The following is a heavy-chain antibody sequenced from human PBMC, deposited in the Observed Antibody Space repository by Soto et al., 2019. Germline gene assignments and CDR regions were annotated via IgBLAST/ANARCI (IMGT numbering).Heavy chain of an antibody. CDR1: GYAFTDYG. CDR2: ISGYNGNS. Sequence: QVQLVQSGAEVKKPGASVKVSCKASGYAFTDYGIVWVRQAPGQGLEWMGRISGYNGNSNYAQKLQGRVAMTTDTATTTAYMELSSLRSDDTAVYFCAREYLDYYDTSGYFYCGPGTLVTVSS. V-gene: IGHV1-18*01. CDR3: AREYLDYYDTSGYFY. J-gene: IGHJ4*02. D-gene: IGHD3-22*01.